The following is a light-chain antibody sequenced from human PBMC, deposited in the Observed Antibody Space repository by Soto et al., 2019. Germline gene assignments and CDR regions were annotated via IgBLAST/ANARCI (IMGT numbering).Light chain of an antibody. CDR3: LQYNSPPLT. Sequence: DIQMTQSPSTLSASVGDRVTITCRASQSISSWLAWYQQKPGKAPNLLIYDASSLKSGVPSRFSGSGSGTEFTLTISSLQPEDFATYYCLQYNSPPLTFGQGTKVDI. CDR2: DAS. CDR1: QSISSW. J-gene: IGKJ1*01. V-gene: IGKV1-5*01.